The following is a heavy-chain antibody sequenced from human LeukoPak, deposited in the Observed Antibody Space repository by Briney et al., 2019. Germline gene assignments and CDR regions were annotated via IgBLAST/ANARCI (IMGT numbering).Heavy chain of an antibody. CDR3: ARAEDYGDYYFDY. CDR1: GYTFTGYY. J-gene: IGHJ4*02. CDR2: INPNSGGT. D-gene: IGHD4-17*01. Sequence: ASVKVSCKASGYTFTGYYVHWVRQAPGQGLEWMGWINPNSGGTNYAQKFQGRVTMTRDTSISTAYMELSRLRSDDTAVYYCARAEDYGDYYFDYWGQGTLVTVSS. V-gene: IGHV1-2*02.